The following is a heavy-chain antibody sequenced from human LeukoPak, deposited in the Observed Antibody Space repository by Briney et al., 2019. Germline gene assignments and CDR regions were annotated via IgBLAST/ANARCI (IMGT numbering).Heavy chain of an antibody. D-gene: IGHD6-19*01. CDR1: GGSISSYY. V-gene: IGHV4-59*12. CDR2: IYYSGTT. J-gene: IGHJ4*02. CDR3: ARESSSGWYYDY. Sequence: SETLSLTCTVSGGSISSYYWSWIRQPPGKGLEWIGYIYYSGTTNYNPSFDKSRVTISVDTSKNQFSLKLSSVTAADTAVYYCARESSSGWYYDYWGQGTLVTVSS.